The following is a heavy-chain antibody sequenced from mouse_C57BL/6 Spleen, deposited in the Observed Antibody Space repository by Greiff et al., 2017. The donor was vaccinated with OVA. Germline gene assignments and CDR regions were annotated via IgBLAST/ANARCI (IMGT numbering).Heavy chain of an antibody. Sequence: QVQLQQPGAELVMPGASVKLSCKASGYTFTSYWMHWVKQRPGQGLEWIGEIDPSDSYTNYNQKFKGKSTLTVDKSSSTAYMQLSSLTSEDSAVYYWVVVRGTTVPYFDVWGTGTTVTVSS. CDR3: VVVRGTTVPYFDV. J-gene: IGHJ1*03. V-gene: IGHV1-69*01. CDR1: GYTFTSYW. CDR2: IDPSDSYT. D-gene: IGHD1-1*01.